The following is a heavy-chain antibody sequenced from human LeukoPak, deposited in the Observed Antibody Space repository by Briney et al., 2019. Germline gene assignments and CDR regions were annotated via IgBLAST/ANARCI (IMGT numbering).Heavy chain of an antibody. CDR3: AKRPVYYYDSSGYYFDY. J-gene: IGHJ4*02. CDR2: ISGSGGST. V-gene: IGHV3-23*01. D-gene: IGHD3-22*01. Sequence: GGSLRLSCAASGFTFSNYAMSWVRQAPGKGLEWVSGISGSGGSTYYADSVKGRFAISRDNSKNTLYLQMNSLRAEDTAVYYCAKRPVYYYDSSGYYFDYWGQGTLVTVSS. CDR1: GFTFSNYA.